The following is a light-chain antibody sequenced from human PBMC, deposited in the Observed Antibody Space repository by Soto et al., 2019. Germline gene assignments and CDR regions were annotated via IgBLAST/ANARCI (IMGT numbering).Light chain of an antibody. V-gene: IGLV2-14*01. J-gene: IGLJ2*01. CDR1: SSDVGGYNY. CDR3: SSYTSSSTV. CDR2: DVS. Sequence: QSALTQPVSVSGSPGQSITISCTGTSSDVGGYNYVSWYQQHPGKAPKLMIYDVSNRPSGVSNRFSGSKSGNTASLTISGLRAEDEADYYCSSYTSSSTVFGGGTKVTVL.